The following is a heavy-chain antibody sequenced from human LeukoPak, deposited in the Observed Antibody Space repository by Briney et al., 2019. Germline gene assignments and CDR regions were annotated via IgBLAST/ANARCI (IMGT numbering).Heavy chain of an antibody. J-gene: IGHJ4*02. Sequence: PGGSLRLPCAASGFTFSSYGMHWVRQAPGKGLEWVAVIWYDGSNKYYADSVKGRFTISRDNSKNTLYLQMNSLRAEDTAVYYCAKGRIQLWLTIDYWGQGTLVTVSS. CDR2: IWYDGSNK. CDR1: GFTFSSYG. V-gene: IGHV3-33*06. CDR3: AKGRIQLWLTIDY. D-gene: IGHD5-18*01.